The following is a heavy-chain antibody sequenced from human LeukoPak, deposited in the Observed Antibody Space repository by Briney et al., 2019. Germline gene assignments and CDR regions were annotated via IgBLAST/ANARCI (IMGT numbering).Heavy chain of an antibody. CDR2: IKPDGSEK. CDR1: GLTLSSNW. D-gene: IGHD3-10*01. CDR3: AKERGTSGECAFDI. V-gene: IGHV3-7*03. Sequence: GGSLRLSCAASGLTLSSNWMSWVRQAPGKGLEWVANIKPDGSEKYYVDSVKGRFTISRDNAKNSLYLQMNSLRADDTAVYYCAKERGTSGECAFDIWGQGTMVTVSS. J-gene: IGHJ3*02.